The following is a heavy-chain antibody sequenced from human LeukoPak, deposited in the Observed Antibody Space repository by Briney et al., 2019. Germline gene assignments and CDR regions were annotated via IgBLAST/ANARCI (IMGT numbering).Heavy chain of an antibody. V-gene: IGHV4-59*08. CDR1: ARSISSYY. Sequence: SPSLSPTRTLSARSISSYYSRSIRPPPGRGRGWIGYIYYRGSTNYNPSLKSRGTISVDTSKNQFSLKLSSVTAADTAVYYCARHGEYYDILTGYYNPPYYVDYWGQGTLVTVSS. D-gene: IGHD3-9*01. CDR2: IYYRGST. J-gene: IGHJ4*02. CDR3: ARHGEYYDILTGYYNPPYYVDY.